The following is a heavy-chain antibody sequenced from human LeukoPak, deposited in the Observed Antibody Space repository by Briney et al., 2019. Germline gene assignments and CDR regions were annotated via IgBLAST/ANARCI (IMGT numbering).Heavy chain of an antibody. CDR2: ISYDGSNK. CDR3: AREGDGYNMYFDY. J-gene: IGHJ4*02. V-gene: IGHV3-30-3*01. Sequence: GGSLRLSCAASGFTFSSYAMHWVRQAPGKGLEWVAVISYDGSNKYYADSVKGRFTISRDNPKNTLYLQMNSLRAEDTAVYYCAREGDGYNMYFDYWGQGTLVTVSS. CDR1: GFTFSSYA. D-gene: IGHD5-24*01.